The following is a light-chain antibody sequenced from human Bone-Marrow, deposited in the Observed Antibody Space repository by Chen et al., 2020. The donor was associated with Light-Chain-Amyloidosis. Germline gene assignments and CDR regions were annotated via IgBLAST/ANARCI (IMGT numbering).Light chain of an antibody. CDR3: SSYTITNTLV. Sequence: QSALTQPASVSCSPVQSITISCTRTRSDVGGDNHVSWYHQHPDKAPKLMIYEVTNRPSWVPDRFSGSKSDNTASLTIAGLQTEDEADYFCSSYTITNTLVFGSGTRVTVL. CDR1: RSDVGGDNH. J-gene: IGLJ1*01. CDR2: EVT. V-gene: IGLV2-14*01.